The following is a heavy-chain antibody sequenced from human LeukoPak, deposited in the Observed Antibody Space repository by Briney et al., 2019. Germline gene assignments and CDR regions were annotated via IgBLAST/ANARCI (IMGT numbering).Heavy chain of an antibody. V-gene: IGHV4-39*01. D-gene: IGHD2-21*02. CDR1: GDSVTSTTYF. CDR2: LSHIGNT. J-gene: IGHJ4*02. Sequence: PSQTLSLTCTVSGDSVTSTTYFWGWIRQPPGEGLEWIGSLSHIGNTYYNPSLKRRMTISVDTSKNQVSLKLSSVTAADTAIYYWASYRREGDYYFDDWGQGTLVTVFS. CDR3: ASYRREGDYYFDD.